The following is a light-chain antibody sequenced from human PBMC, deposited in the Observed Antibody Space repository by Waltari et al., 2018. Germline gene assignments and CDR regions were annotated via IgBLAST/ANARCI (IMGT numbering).Light chain of an antibody. J-gene: IGLJ3*02. Sequence: QSVLTHPPSASGTPGQRVTIPCSGSSSNIGSNTVNWYQQLPGTAPKLLIYSNNHRPSGVPHRSPGSTPGTSASLAISGLQCEDVADDYWAAWDDSLNGWVFGGGTKLTVL. V-gene: IGLV1-44*01. CDR2: SNN. CDR1: SSNIGSNT. CDR3: AAWDDSLNGWV.